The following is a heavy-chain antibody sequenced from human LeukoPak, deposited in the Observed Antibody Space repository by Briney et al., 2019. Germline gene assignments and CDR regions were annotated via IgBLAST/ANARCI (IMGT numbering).Heavy chain of an antibody. CDR3: ARYYYDSSGYYYDY. V-gene: IGHV4-34*01. J-gene: IGHJ4*02. D-gene: IGHD3-22*01. CDR1: GFTFRSYW. Sequence: GSLRLSCAASGFTFRSYWMSWVRQPPGKGLEWIGEINHSGSTNYNPSLKSRVTISVDTSKNQFSLKLSSVTAADTAVYYCARYYYDSSGYYYDYWGQGTLATVSS. CDR2: INHSGST.